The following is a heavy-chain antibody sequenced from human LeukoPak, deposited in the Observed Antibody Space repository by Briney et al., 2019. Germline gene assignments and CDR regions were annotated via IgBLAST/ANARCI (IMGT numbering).Heavy chain of an antibody. CDR2: ISYDGSNK. D-gene: IGHD3-10*01. CDR1: GFTFSSYG. CDR3: AKGRATYGSGIIDY. V-gene: IGHV3-30*18. J-gene: IGHJ4*02. Sequence: GGSLRLSCAASGFTFSSYGMHWVRQAPGEGLEWVAVISYDGSNKYYADSVKGRFTISRDNSKNTLYLQMNSLRAEDTAVYYCAKGRATYGSGIIDYWGQGTLVTVSS.